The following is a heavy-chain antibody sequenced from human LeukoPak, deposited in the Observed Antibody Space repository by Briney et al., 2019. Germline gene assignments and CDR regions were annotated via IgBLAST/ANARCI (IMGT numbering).Heavy chain of an antibody. CDR1: GGSISSGDYY. J-gene: IGHJ4*02. Sequence: SETLSLTCTVSGGSISSGDYYWSWIRQPPGKGLEWIGYIYYSGSTYYNPSLKSRVTISVDTSKNQFSLKLSSVTAADTAVYYCAADPYLEWLGVDYWGQGTLVTVSS. CDR3: AADPYLEWLGVDY. V-gene: IGHV4-30-4*01. CDR2: IYYSGST. D-gene: IGHD3-3*01.